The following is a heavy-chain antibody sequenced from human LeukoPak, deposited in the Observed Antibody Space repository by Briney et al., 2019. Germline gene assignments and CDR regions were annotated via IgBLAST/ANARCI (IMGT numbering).Heavy chain of an antibody. Sequence: SETLSLTCAVYGGSFSGYYWSWIRQPPGKGLEWIGEINHSGSTNYNPSLKSRVTISVDTSKNHFSLKLSSVTAADAAAFYCAGVGIAVADLGAFDIWGQGTMVTVSS. CDR3: AGVGIAVADLGAFDI. D-gene: IGHD6-19*01. CDR1: GGSFSGYY. J-gene: IGHJ3*02. V-gene: IGHV4-34*01. CDR2: INHSGST.